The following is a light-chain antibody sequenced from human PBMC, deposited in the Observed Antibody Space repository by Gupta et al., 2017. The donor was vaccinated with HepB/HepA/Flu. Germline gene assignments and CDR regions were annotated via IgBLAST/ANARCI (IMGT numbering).Light chain of an antibody. CDR3: TAWDDSLSGRVV. CDR1: SSNIGSNY. Sequence: QSVLTQPPSASGTPGQRVTISCSGSSSNIGSNYVYWYQQLPGTAPKLLIYRNNQRPSGDPDRFSGAKSGTSASLAISGLRSEDEADYYWTAWDDSLSGRVVFGGGTKLTVL. J-gene: IGLJ2*01. CDR2: RNN. V-gene: IGLV1-47*01.